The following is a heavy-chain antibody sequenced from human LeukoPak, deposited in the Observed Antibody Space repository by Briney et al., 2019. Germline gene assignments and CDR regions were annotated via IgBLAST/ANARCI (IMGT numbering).Heavy chain of an antibody. Sequence: SVKVSCKASGGTFSSYAISWVRQAPGQGLEWMGRIIPILGIANYTQKFQGRVTITADKSTSTAYMELSSLRSEDTAVYYCARDYGHSSSWYWFDPWGQGTLVTVSS. V-gene: IGHV1-69*04. J-gene: IGHJ5*02. D-gene: IGHD6-13*01. CDR1: GGTFSSYA. CDR2: IIPILGIA. CDR3: ARDYGHSSSWYWFDP.